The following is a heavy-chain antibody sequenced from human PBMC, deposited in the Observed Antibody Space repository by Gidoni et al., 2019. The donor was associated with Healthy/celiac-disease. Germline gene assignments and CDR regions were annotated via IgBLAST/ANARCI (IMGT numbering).Heavy chain of an antibody. CDR3: ARAIDYGGNSQHFDL. V-gene: IGHV1-2*04. J-gene: IGHJ2*01. D-gene: IGHD4-17*01. Sequence: QVQLVQSGAEVKKTGASVKVSCKASGYTFTGYYMHWVRQATGQRLEWVGWINPNSGGTNYAQKFQCWVTMTRDTSISTAYMELNRLRSDYTAVYYCARAIDYGGNSQHFDLWGRGTLVTVSS. CDR1: GYTFTGYY. CDR2: INPNSGGT.